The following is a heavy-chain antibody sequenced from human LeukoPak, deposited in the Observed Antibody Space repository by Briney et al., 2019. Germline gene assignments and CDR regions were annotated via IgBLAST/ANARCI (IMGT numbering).Heavy chain of an antibody. V-gene: IGHV4-39*07. J-gene: IGHJ4*02. D-gene: IGHD3-10*01. CDR1: GGSISSSSYY. Sequence: SETLSLTCTVSGGSISSSSYYWSWIRQPPGKGLEWIGEINHSGSTNYNPSLKSRVTISVDTSKNQFSLKLSSVTAADTAAYYCARLLGAARYGSGSYTLDYWGQGTLVTVSS. CDR2: INHSGST. CDR3: ARLLGAARYGSGSYTLDY.